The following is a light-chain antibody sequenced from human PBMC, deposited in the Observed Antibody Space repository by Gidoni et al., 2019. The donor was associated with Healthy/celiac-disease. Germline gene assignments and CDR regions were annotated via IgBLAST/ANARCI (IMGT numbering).Light chain of an antibody. V-gene: IGLV1-40*01. CDR1: SSNIGAGYD. CDR3: QSYDSSLGGHVV. CDR2: GNS. J-gene: IGLJ2*01. Sequence: QSVRTQPPSRSGAPGQRDTISCTGSSSNIGAGYDVHWYQQLPGTAPKLLIYGNSNRPSGGPDRFSGSKSGTSASLAITGLQAEDEDDYYCQSYDSSLGGHVVFGGGTKLTVL.